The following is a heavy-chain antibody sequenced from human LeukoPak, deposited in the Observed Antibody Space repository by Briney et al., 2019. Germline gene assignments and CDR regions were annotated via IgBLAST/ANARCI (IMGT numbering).Heavy chain of an antibody. CDR2: IYTSENT. J-gene: IGHJ6*03. CDR3: VRNYYGSGTPDYHSYYTDV. Sequence: KPSQTLSLTCSVSGGSVSTGIFYWNWIRQPAGKGLEWIGRIYTSENTNYNPSLKSRVTLSLDTSRNQFSLRLTSVTTADTAVYYCVRNYYGSGTPDYHSYYTDVWGKGTTVTISS. CDR1: GGSVSTGIFY. D-gene: IGHD3-10*01. V-gene: IGHV4-61*02.